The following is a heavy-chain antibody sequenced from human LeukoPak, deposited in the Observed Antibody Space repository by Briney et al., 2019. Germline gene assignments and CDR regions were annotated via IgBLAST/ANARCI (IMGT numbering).Heavy chain of an antibody. V-gene: IGHV3-23*01. CDR2: INGGDYST. Sequence: PGGSLRLSCAASGFTFSSSAMSWVRQAPGKGLQWLSSINGGDYSTYYADSVKGRFTISRDSSKNILYLQMNSLRTDDTAIYYCATANPTPRGINFGYWGQGTLVTVSS. J-gene: IGHJ4*02. D-gene: IGHD3-10*01. CDR3: ATANPTPRGINFGY. CDR1: GFTFSSSA.